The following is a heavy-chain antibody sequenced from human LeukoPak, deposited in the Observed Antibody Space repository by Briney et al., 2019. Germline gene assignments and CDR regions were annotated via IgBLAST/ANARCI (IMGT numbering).Heavy chain of an antibody. Sequence: SVKVSCKASGGTFSSYAFSWVRQAPGQGLEWMGRIIPILGIANYAQKFQGRVTITAGKSTSTAYMELSSLRSEDTAVYYCARVGYSSGWYGNLDYWGQGTLVTVSS. CDR3: ARVGYSSGWYGNLDY. V-gene: IGHV1-69*04. J-gene: IGHJ4*02. D-gene: IGHD6-19*01. CDR1: GGTFSSYA. CDR2: IIPILGIA.